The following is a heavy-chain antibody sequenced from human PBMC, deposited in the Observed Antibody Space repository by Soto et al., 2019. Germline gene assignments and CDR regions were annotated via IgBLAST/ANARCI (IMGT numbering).Heavy chain of an antibody. Sequence: QVQLQQWGAGLLKPSETLSLTCAVYGGSFSGYYWSWIRQPPGKGLEWIGEINHSGSTNYNPSLKRRVTISVDTSKNQFSLKLSSVTAAETAVYYCARGRYSSSWYGSKYFDLWGRGTLVTVSS. CDR2: INHSGST. J-gene: IGHJ2*01. V-gene: IGHV4-34*01. CDR3: ARGRYSSSWYGSKYFDL. D-gene: IGHD6-13*01. CDR1: GGSFSGYY.